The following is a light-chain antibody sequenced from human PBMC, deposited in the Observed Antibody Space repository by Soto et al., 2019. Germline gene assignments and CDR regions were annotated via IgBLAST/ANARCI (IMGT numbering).Light chain of an antibody. CDR2: EVN. V-gene: IGLV2-23*02. CDR3: CSFAGSGIYV. CDR1: SSDVGSYSL. Sequence: QSVLTQPASVSGSPGQSITISCTGTSSDVGSYSLVSWYQLHPGRAPKLIIYEVNQRPSGVSNRFSGSKSGNTASLTISGLQAEDEADYYCCSFAGSGIYVFGSGTKSPS. J-gene: IGLJ1*01.